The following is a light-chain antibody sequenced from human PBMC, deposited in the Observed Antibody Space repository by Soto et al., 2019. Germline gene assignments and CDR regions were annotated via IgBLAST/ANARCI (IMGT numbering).Light chain of an antibody. CDR3: TSYTSRNTLV. Sequence: QAASVSGSPGQSITISCTGTSSDVGADDYVSWYQQHPGKVPKLVIYEVSNRPSGVSNRFSGSKSGNTASLTVSGLQADDEADYYCTSYTSRNTLVFGGGTKVTVL. CDR2: EVS. V-gene: IGLV2-14*01. CDR1: SSDVGADDY. J-gene: IGLJ2*01.